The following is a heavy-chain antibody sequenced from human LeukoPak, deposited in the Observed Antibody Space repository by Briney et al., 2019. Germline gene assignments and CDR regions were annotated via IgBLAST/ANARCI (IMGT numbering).Heavy chain of an antibody. CDR1: GFTFSSYA. V-gene: IGHV3-30*04. Sequence: GRSLRLSCAASGFTFSSYAMHWVRQAPGKGLEWVAVISYDGSNKYYADSVKGRFTISRDHSKNTLYLQMNSLRAEDTAVYYCARDFLWQHTWGYMDVWGKGTTVTVSS. CDR3: ARDFLWQHTWGYMDV. J-gene: IGHJ6*03. CDR2: ISYDGSNK. D-gene: IGHD3-16*01.